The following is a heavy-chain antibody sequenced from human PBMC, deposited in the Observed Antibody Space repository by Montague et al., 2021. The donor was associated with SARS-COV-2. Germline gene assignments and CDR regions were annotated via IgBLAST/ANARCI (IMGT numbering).Heavy chain of an antibody. D-gene: IGHD3-3*01. CDR3: AGSLLEYYGMDV. CDR2: ISYDGSNK. V-gene: IGHV3-30*03. J-gene: IGHJ6*02. CDR1: GFTFSSYG. Sequence: SLRLSCAASGFTFSSYGMHWVRQAPGKGLEWVAVISYDGSNKYYADSVKGRFIISRDNSKNTLYLQMNSLRAEDTAVYYCAGSLLEYYGMDVWGQGTTVTVSS.